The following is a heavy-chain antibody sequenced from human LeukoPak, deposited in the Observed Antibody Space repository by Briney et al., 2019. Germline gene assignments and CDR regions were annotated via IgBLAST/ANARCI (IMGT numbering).Heavy chain of an antibody. J-gene: IGHJ2*01. CDR2: ITHSGSA. Sequence: SETLSLTCGVSSGSLSGYYWRWIRQPPGGGLEWLGGITHSGSANYNPSLKSRVSISGDTSKKQFSLNLKSVIAADTGVYYCARGVDLWGRGTPVTVSS. V-gene: IGHV4-34*01. CDR1: SGSLSGYY. CDR3: ARGVDL.